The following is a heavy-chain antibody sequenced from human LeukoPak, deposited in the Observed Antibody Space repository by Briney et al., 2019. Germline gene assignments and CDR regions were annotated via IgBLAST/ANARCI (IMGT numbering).Heavy chain of an antibody. CDR1: GFTFSNYW. J-gene: IGHJ4*02. Sequence: GSLRLSCAASGFTFSNYWVGWVRQAPGKRPEWVANMNIDGSEKYYADSVKGRFSISRDNARNSVYLQMASLRVEDTAVYYCARDLVEWELLLDYWGQGTLVTVSS. V-gene: IGHV3-7*01. D-gene: IGHD1-26*01. CDR2: MNIDGSEK. CDR3: ARDLVEWELLLDY.